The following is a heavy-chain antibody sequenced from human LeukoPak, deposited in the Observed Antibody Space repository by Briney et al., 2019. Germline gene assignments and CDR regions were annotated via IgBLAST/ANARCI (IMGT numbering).Heavy chain of an antibody. CDR2: INPNSGNT. J-gene: IGHJ4*02. Sequence: GASVKVSCKASGYTFTGYYMHWVRQAPGQGLEWMGWINPNSGNTNYAQKLQGRVTMTTDTSTSTAYMELRSLRSDDTAVYYCARDQGQGLVSWGQGTLVTVSS. D-gene: IGHD6-19*01. CDR3: ARDQGQGLVS. CDR1: GYTFTGYY. V-gene: IGHV1-18*04.